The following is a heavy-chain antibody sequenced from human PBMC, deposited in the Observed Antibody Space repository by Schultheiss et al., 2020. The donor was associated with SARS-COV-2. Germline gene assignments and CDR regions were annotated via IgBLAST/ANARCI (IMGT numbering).Heavy chain of an antibody. CDR3: ARDRGSSFGY. J-gene: IGHJ4*02. V-gene: IGHV4-59*01. Sequence: SETLSLTCTVSGGSISSYYWSWIRQPPGKGLEWIGYIYYSGSTYYNPSLKSRVTISVDTSKNQFSLKLSSVTAADTAVYYCARDRGSSFGYWGQGTLVTVSS. CDR2: IYYSGST. D-gene: IGHD6-13*01. CDR1: GGSISSYY.